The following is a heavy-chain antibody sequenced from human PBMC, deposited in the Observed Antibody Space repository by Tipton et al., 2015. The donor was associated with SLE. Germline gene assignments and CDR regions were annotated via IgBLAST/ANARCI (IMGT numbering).Heavy chain of an antibody. Sequence: LRLSCVASGFTFSDDAMSWVRQAPGKGLEWIGEINHSGSTNYNPSLKSRVTISVDTSKNQFSLKLSSVTAADTAVYYCARPTHQLGGYYYYYGMDVWGQGTTVTVSS. D-gene: IGHD7-27*01. CDR1: GFTFSDDA. V-gene: IGHV4-34*01. J-gene: IGHJ6*02. CDR3: ARPTHQLGGYYYYYGMDV. CDR2: INHSGST.